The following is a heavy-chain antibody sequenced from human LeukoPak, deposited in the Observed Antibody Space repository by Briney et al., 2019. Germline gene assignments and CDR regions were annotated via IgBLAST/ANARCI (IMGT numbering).Heavy chain of an antibody. D-gene: IGHD6-6*01. CDR3: ARDGIAARRFGAFDI. Sequence: ASVKVSCKASGGTFSSYAISWVRQAPGQGLEWMGGIIPIFGTANYAQKFQGRVTITADESTSTAYMELSSLRSEDTAVYYCARDGIAARRFGAFDIWGQGTMVTASS. J-gene: IGHJ3*02. CDR1: GGTFSSYA. CDR2: IIPIFGTA. V-gene: IGHV1-69*13.